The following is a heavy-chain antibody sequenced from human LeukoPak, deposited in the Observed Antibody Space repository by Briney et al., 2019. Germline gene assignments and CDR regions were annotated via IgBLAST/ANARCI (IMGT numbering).Heavy chain of an antibody. CDR2: IYHSGST. CDR3: ARDVPSGYSSSWYWMDV. V-gene: IGHV4-59*01. CDR1: GGSISSYY. Sequence: SETLSLTCTVSGGSISSYYWSWIRQPPGKGLEWIGYIYHSGSTNYNPSLKSRVTISVDTSKNQFSLKLSSVTAADTAVYYCARDVPSGYSSSWYWMDVWGQGTTVTVSS. J-gene: IGHJ6*02. D-gene: IGHD6-13*01.